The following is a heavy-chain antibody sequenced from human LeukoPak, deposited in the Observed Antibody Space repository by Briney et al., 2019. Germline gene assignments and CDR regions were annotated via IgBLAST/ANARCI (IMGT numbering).Heavy chain of an antibody. D-gene: IGHD1-26*01. CDR2: ISSSSSYI. CDR3: ARDWSGGGSYYLDY. Sequence: GGSLRLSCAASGFTFSSYSMNWVRQAPGKGLEWVSSISSSSSYIYYADSVKGRFTISRDNAKNSLYLQMNSLRAEDTAVYYCARDWSGGGSYYLDYWGQGTLVTVSS. CDR1: GFTFSSYS. V-gene: IGHV3-21*01. J-gene: IGHJ4*02.